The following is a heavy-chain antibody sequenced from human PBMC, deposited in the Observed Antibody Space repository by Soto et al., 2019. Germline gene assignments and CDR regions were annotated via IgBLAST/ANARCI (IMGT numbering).Heavy chain of an antibody. CDR1: GGSISSGGYY. D-gene: IGHD3-3*01. V-gene: IGHV4-31*03. CDR3: ARSRLEWSRKQYYFDY. CDR2: IYYSGST. J-gene: IGHJ4*02. Sequence: PSETLSLTCTVSGGSISSGGYYWSWIRQHPGKGLELFGYIYYSGSTYYNPSLKSRVTISVDTSKNQFSLKLSSVTAADTAVYYCARSRLEWSRKQYYFDYWGQGTLVTVSS.